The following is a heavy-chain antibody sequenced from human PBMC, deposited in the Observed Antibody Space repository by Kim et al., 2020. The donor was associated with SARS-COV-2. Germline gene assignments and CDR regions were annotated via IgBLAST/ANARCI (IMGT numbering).Heavy chain of an antibody. J-gene: IGHJ4*02. V-gene: IGHV1-69*01. CDR3: ARWTMGSGSYLDY. Sequence: AQKFQGRVTITADESTSTAYMELSSLRSEDTAVYYCARWTMGSGSYLDYWGQGTLVTVSS. D-gene: IGHD3-10*01.